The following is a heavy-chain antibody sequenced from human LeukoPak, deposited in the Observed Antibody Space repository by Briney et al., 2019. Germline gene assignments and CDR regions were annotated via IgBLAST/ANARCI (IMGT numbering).Heavy chain of an antibody. CDR3: ASVLLYYYYMDV. CDR1: RFTFSSYS. J-gene: IGHJ6*03. Sequence: PGGSLRLSCAASRFTFSSYSMNWVRQAPGKGLEWVSSISSINSYIYYADSVKGRFTISRDNAKNSLYLQMNSLRAEDTAVYYCASVLLYYYYMDVWGKGTTVTVSS. D-gene: IGHD3-10*01. V-gene: IGHV3-21*01. CDR2: ISSINSYI.